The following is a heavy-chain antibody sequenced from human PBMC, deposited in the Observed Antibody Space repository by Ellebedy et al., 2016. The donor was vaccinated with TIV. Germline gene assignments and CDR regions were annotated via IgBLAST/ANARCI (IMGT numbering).Heavy chain of an antibody. V-gene: IGHV3-30*02. CDR2: IPYNGKNE. Sequence: GESLKISCAASGFIFSSYGMHWVRQAPGKGMEWVAFIPYNGKNEDYADSVKGRSTISRDFYNNTLYLQMNRLRPGDTAVYYCAREPVVRETGCFDPWGQGTLVTVSS. D-gene: IGHD3-10*01. CDR1: GFIFSSYG. J-gene: IGHJ5*02. CDR3: AREPVVRETGCFDP.